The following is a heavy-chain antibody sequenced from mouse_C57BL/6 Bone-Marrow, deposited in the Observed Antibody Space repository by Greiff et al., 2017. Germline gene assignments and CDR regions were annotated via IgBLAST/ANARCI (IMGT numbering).Heavy chain of an antibody. CDR3: ASDRSSYGDY. V-gene: IGHV1-59*01. CDR1: GYTFTSYW. D-gene: IGHD1-1*01. Sequence: QVQLQQPGAELVRPGTSVKLSCKASGYTFTSYWMHWVKQRPGQGLEWIGVIDPSDSYTNYNQKFKGKATLTVDTSSSTAYMQLSSLTSEDSAVYYCASDRSSYGDYWGQGTTLTVSS. CDR2: IDPSDSYT. J-gene: IGHJ2*01.